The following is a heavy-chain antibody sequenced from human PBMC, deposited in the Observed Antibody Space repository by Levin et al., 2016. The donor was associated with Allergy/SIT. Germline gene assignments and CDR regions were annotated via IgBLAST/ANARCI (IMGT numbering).Heavy chain of an antibody. J-gene: IGHJ4*02. V-gene: IGHV3-23*01. CDR2: IDASGGST. Sequence: GESLKISCAASGFTFSNYAMSWVRQAPGKGLEWVSAIDASGGSTYYTDSVKGRFTISRDNSKNTLFLQMNSLRAEDTAVFYCAKDFHFFHGSHPGGSFDFWGQGTLLTVSS. CDR1: GFTFSNYA. D-gene: IGHD2-15*01. CDR3: AKDFHFFHGSHPGGSFDF.